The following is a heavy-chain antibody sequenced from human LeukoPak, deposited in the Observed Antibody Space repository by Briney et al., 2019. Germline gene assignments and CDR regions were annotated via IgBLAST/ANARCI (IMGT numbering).Heavy chain of an antibody. Sequence: GGSLRLSCAASGFTFSSYSMNWVRQAPGKGLEWVSHITASGTAMFYADSVKGRFTISRDNAKNSLYLQMNSLRGEDTALYYCAKFSAPSGGSSGWPWVIDNWGQGTLVTVSS. V-gene: IGHV3-48*01. J-gene: IGHJ4*02. D-gene: IGHD3-16*01. CDR1: GFTFSSYS. CDR2: ITASGTAM. CDR3: AKFSAPSGGSSGWPWVIDN.